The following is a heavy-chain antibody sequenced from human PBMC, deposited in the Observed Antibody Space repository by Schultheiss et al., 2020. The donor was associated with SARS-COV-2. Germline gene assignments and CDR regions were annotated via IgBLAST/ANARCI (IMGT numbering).Heavy chain of an antibody. CDR1: GFTFSENY. Sequence: GGSLRLSCAASGFTFSENYMSWIRQAPGKGLEWVSYISSSGSTIYYADSVKGRFTISRDNAKNSLYLQMNSLRAEDTAVYYCARDQVPVVAATPGYWGQGTLVTVSS. V-gene: IGHV3-11*01. J-gene: IGHJ4*02. D-gene: IGHD2-15*01. CDR2: ISSSGSTI. CDR3: ARDQVPVVAATPGY.